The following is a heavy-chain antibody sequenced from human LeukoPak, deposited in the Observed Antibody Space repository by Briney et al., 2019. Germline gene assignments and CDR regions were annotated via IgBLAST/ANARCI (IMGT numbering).Heavy chain of an antibody. CDR2: ISSSSSYI. CDR3: ARALGYGSGSLLYFDY. D-gene: IGHD3-10*01. V-gene: IGHV3-21*01. Sequence: GGSLRLSCAASGFTFSSYSMNWVRQAPGKGLEMVSSISSSSSYIYYADSVKDRFTISRDNAKNSLYLQMNSLRAEDTAVYYCARALGYGSGSLLYFDYWGQGTLVTVSS. CDR1: GFTFSSYS. J-gene: IGHJ4*02.